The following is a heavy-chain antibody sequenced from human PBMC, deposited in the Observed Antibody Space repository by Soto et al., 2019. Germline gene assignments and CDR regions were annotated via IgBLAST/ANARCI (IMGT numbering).Heavy chain of an antibody. J-gene: IGHJ4*02. CDR2: IYYNGST. V-gene: IGHV4-30-4*01. CDR3: ARIGLTTALL. CDR1: GGSINSGDYY. Sequence: SETLSLTCTVSGGSINSGDYYWSWIRQPPGKGLEWIGYIYYNGSTYYNPPLRSRVTISIDTSKNHFFLNLSSVTAADTAVYYCARIGLTTALLWGQGTLVTVSS. D-gene: IGHD4-17*01.